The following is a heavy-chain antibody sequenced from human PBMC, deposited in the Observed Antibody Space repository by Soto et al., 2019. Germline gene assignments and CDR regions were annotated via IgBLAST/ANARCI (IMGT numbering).Heavy chain of an antibody. Sequence: QVQLVESGGGVVQPGRSLRLSCAASGFTFSSYGMHWVRQAPGKGLEWVAVISYDGSNKYYADSVKGRFTISRDNSKNTLYLQMNSLRAEDTAVYYCEKNTKMVRGVDTYYYYGMDVW. CDR1: GFTFSSYG. CDR2: ISYDGSNK. D-gene: IGHD3-10*01. CDR3: EKNTKMVRGVDTYYYYGMDV. V-gene: IGHV3-30*18. J-gene: IGHJ6*01.